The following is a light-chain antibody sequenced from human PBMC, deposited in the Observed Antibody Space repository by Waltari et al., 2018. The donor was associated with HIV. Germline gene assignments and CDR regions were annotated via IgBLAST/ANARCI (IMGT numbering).Light chain of an antibody. J-gene: IGKJ4*01. Sequence: QMTQSPPSFAASPGDRVTLTCRASQYISTYLAWHQQKPGVAPKLLIYGASTLQSGVPSRFSGSGSGTEFTLTISDVQSEDFATYYCQQYYDYPLSFGGGTKVEIK. CDR3: QQYYDYPLS. V-gene: IGKV1-8*01. CDR2: GAS. CDR1: QYISTY.